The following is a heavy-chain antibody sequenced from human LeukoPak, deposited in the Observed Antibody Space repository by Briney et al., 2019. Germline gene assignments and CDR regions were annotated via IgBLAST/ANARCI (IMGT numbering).Heavy chain of an antibody. CDR2: IKQDGSEK. Sequence: GRSLRLSCTASGFTFSSYWMSWVRQAPGKGLEWVANIKQDGSEKDYVDSVKGRFTISRDNPKNSLYLQMNSLRAEDTAVYYCARYCGGDCYGMDVWGQGTTVTVSS. V-gene: IGHV3-7*01. CDR1: GFTFSSYW. D-gene: IGHD2-21*02. CDR3: ARYCGGDCYGMDV. J-gene: IGHJ6*02.